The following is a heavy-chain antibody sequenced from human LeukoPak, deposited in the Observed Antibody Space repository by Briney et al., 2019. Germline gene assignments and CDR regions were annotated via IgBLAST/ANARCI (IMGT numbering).Heavy chain of an antibody. Sequence: KSSETLSLTCTVSGDSVSSGSSHWSWIRQPPGKGLEWIGYIYYSGSTNYNLSLKSRVTISIDTSKNQFSLKLSSVTAADTAMYYCARVVYGNDFWSGFDYWGQGFLVTVSS. D-gene: IGHD3-3*01. CDR3: ARVVYGNDFWSGFDY. CDR2: IYYSGST. V-gene: IGHV4-61*01. J-gene: IGHJ4*02. CDR1: GDSVSSGSSH.